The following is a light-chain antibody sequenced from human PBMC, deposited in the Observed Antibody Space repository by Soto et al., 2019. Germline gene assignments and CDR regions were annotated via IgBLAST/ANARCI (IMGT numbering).Light chain of an antibody. CDR3: QQDGSSPHT. CDR1: QSVSSSY. V-gene: IGKV3-20*01. Sequence: EIVLTQSPGTLSLSPRERATLSCRASQSVSSSYLAWYQQKPGQAPRLLIYGASSRATGIPDRLSGSGSGTDFNLTINRLDPEDCAVHYCQQDGSSPHTFGQGTKVEIK. CDR2: GAS. J-gene: IGKJ1*01.